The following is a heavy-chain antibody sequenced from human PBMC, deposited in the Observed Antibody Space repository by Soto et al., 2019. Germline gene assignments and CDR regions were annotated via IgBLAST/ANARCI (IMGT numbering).Heavy chain of an antibody. Sequence: QVHLVESGGGVVQPGRSLRLSCAASGFTFSSYGMHWVRQAPGKGLEWVAVISYDGSNELYVDSVKGRFTISRDNSKNTLFLQMDRLKAEDTAVYYCEKSHGYSGYGDPFDMWGQGTTVTVSS. J-gene: IGHJ3*02. V-gene: IGHV3-30*18. D-gene: IGHD5-12*01. CDR2: ISYDGSNE. CDR1: GFTFSSYG. CDR3: EKSHGYSGYGDPFDM.